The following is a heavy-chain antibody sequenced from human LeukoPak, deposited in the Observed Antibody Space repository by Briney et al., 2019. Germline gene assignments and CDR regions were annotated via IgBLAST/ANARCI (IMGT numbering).Heavy chain of an antibody. V-gene: IGHV1-18*01. J-gene: IGHJ3*02. CDR2: IWAYNGNT. CDR3: ARLFSVGYDSSAPLAFDI. CDR1: GYTFTSYG. Sequence: ASVKVSCAASGYTFTSYGVSWVRQAPGQGLEWMAVIWAYNGNTNYAEKLQGRVTMTTDTSKSTAYMELRSLRSDDTAVYYCARLFSVGYDSSAPLAFDIWGQGTMVTVSS. D-gene: IGHD3-22*01.